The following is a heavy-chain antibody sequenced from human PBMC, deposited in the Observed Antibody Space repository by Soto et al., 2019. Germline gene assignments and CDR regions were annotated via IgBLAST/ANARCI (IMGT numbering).Heavy chain of an antibody. J-gene: IGHJ4*02. V-gene: IGHV4-31*03. CDR3: AREYSSVWFVHRSSSDTYYFDY. CDR2: IYYSGST. D-gene: IGHD6-6*01. CDR1: GGSSISGGYY. Sequence: PSETLSLTCTVSGGSSISGGYYWSWIRKHPGKGLEWIGYIYYSGSTYYNPSLKSRVTISVDTSKNQFSLKLSSVTAADTAVYYCAREYSSVWFVHRSSSDTYYFDYWGQGTLVTVSS.